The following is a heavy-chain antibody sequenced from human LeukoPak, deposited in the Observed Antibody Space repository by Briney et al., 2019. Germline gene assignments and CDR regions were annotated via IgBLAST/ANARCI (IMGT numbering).Heavy chain of an antibody. D-gene: IGHD6-13*01. CDR1: GFTFSSYG. CDR3: AKRGDSSSWSFDY. J-gene: IGHJ4*02. Sequence: GGSLRLSCAASGFTFSSYGMHWVRQAPGKGLEWVAFIRYDGSNQFYADTVKGRFTISRDNSKNTLYLQMNSLRAEDTALYYCAKRGDSSSWSFDYWGQGTLVTVSS. CDR2: IRYDGSNQ. V-gene: IGHV3-30*02.